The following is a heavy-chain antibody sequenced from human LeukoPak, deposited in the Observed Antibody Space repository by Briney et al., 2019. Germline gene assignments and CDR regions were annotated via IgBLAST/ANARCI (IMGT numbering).Heavy chain of an antibody. CDR2: IYHSGST. CDR1: XGSIXXSXW. V-gene: IGHV4-4*02. J-gene: IGHJ5*02. CDR3: ARDHGQNNWFDP. Sequence: SXGSIXXSXWWXWVRQPPGKGLEWIGEIYHSGSTNYNPSLKSRVTISVDKSKNQFSLKLSSVTAADTAVYYCARDHGQNNWFDPWGQGTLVTVSS.